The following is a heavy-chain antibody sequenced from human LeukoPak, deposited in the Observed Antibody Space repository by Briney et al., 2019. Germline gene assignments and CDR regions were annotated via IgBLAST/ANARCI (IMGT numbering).Heavy chain of an antibody. J-gene: IGHJ4*02. CDR3: AKAQNTERSAADF. V-gene: IGHV3-23*01. CDR1: GITFSNYA. Sequence: GGSLRLSCATPGITFSNYAISWVRQAPGKGLEWVSVIGGSGGSTYYKDSVKGRFTISRDNSKNTLYLQMSSLRAEDTAVYYCAKAQNTERSAADFWGQGTLVTVSS. D-gene: IGHD3-3*01. CDR2: IGGSGGST.